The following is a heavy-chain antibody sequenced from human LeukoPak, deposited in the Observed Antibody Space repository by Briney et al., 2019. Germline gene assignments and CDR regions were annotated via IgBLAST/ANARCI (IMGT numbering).Heavy chain of an antibody. V-gene: IGHV3-7*04. CDR1: GFTFSSYW. Sequence: GGSLTLSCAASGFTFSSYWMSWVRQTPGKGLEWVANIKEHGSEKCYVDSVKGRFIISRDNAENSLYLQLNSLRAEDTAVYYCARGARTFDYWGQGALVTVSS. D-gene: IGHD1-14*01. CDR3: ARGARTFDY. J-gene: IGHJ4*02. CDR2: IKEHGSEK.